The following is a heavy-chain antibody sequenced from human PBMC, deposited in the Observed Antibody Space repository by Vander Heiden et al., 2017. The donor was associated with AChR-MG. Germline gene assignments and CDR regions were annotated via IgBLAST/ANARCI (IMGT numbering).Heavy chain of an antibody. CDR3: ASVAARIASWYFDL. CDR1: GGSFSGYY. V-gene: IGHV4-34*01. CDR2: INHSGST. Sequence: QVQLQQWGAGLLKPSETLSLTCAVYGGSFSGYYWRWIRQPTGKGLEWIGEINHSGSTHSNPSLKSRVTISVDTSKNQFSLKLISVTAADTAVYYCASVAARIASWYFDLWGRGTLGTVAS. J-gene: IGHJ2*01. D-gene: IGHD6-6*01.